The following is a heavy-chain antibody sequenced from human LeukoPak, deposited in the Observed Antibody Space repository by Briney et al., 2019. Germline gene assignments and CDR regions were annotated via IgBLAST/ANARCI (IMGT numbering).Heavy chain of an antibody. CDR3: TRGSIVVVVAATLGEIDY. V-gene: IGHV3-49*04. D-gene: IGHD2-15*01. J-gene: IGHJ4*02. CDR1: GFTFGAYA. Sequence: GGSLRLSCTASGFTFGAYAMSWVRQAPGKGLEWVGFIRSKAYGGTTEYAASVKGRFTISRDDSKINAYLQMNSLKTEDTAVYYCTRGSIVVVVAATLGEIDYWGQGTLVTVSS. CDR2: IRSKAYGGTT.